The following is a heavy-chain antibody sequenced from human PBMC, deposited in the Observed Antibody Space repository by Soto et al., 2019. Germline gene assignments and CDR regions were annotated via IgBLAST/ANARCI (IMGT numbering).Heavy chain of an antibody. J-gene: IGHJ4*02. CDR3: ARRSRDCSSTSCYQTDFDY. Sequence: QLQLQESGPGLVKSSETLSLTCTVSGGSISSSSYYWGWIRQPPGKGLEWIGSIYYSGSTYYNPSLKSRVTISVDTSKNQFSLKLSSVTAADTAVYYCARRSRDCSSTSCYQTDFDYWGQGTLVTVSS. V-gene: IGHV4-39*01. D-gene: IGHD2-2*01. CDR1: GGSISSSSYY. CDR2: IYYSGST.